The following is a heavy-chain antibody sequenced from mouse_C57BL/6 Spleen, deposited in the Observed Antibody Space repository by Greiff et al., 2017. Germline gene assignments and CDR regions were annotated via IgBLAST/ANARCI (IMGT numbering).Heavy chain of an antibody. CDR2: IPPNSGST. CDR3: ARSGNYGSSPYYFDY. J-gene: IGHJ2*01. CDR1: GYTFTSYW. V-gene: IGHV1-64*01. D-gene: IGHD1-1*01. Sequence: QVQLQQSGAELVKPGASVKLSCKASGYTFTSYWMHWVKQRPGQGLEWIGMIPPNSGSTNYNEKFKSKATLTVDKSSSTAYMQLSSLTSEDSAVYYCARSGNYGSSPYYFDYWGQGTTLTVSS.